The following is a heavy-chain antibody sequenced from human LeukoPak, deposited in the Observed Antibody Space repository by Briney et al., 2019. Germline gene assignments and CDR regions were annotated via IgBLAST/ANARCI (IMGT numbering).Heavy chain of an antibody. CDR2: VYKSGST. CDR3: ARHIENRAGSGSYGYFDT. D-gene: IGHD1-26*01. CDR1: GDSISSTPYY. J-gene: IGHJ4*02. V-gene: IGHV4-39*01. Sequence: MSSETLSLTCTVSGDSISSTPYYWAWIRQPPGKGLEWIANVYKSGSTYYSPSLKGRVTLSVDTSKNQFSLQLSSVTAADTAVYYCARHIENRAGSGSYGYFDTWGRGTLVTVSS.